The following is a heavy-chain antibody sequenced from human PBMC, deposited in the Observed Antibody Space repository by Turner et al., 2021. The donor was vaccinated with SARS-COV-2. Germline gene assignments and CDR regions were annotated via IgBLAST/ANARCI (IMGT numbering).Heavy chain of an antibody. Sequence: QLQLQESGPGLVKPSEPLSLTCTVSGGSISSSSYYWGWIRQPPGKGLEWIGTVYYGGSTYYNPSLKSRVTIAVDTSNNQFSLKLSYVTAADTAVYYCARLPYYYDSSGPIDYWGQGTLVTVSS. CDR2: VYYGGST. CDR1: GGSISSSSYY. CDR3: ARLPYYYDSSGPIDY. J-gene: IGHJ4*02. D-gene: IGHD3-22*01. V-gene: IGHV4-39*01.